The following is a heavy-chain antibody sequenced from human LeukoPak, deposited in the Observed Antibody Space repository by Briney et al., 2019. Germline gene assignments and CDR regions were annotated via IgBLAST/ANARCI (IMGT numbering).Heavy chain of an antibody. V-gene: IGHV3-64*01. D-gene: IGHD3-16*01. CDR3: ATGPGGAFDI. J-gene: IGHJ3*02. Sequence: GGSLRLSCAASGFTFGSYSMNWVRQAPGKGLEYVSAISSNGGSTYYANSVKGRFTISRDNSKNTLYLQMGSLRAEDMAVYYCATGPGGAFDIWGQGTMVTVSS. CDR2: ISSNGGST. CDR1: GFTFGSYS.